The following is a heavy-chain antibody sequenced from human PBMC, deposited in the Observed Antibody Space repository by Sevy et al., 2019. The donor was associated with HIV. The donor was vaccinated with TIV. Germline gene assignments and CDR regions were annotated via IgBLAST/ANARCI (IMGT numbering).Heavy chain of an antibody. Sequence: GGSLRLSCAASGFTFSDHYMEWVRQAPGKGLEWVGRTRNKADSYTTEYAASVKGRFTISIDDSKNSLYLQMNSLKTEDTAVYYCATHAGIAGAGRVFDYWGQGSLVTVSS. D-gene: IGHD6-13*01. CDR1: GFTFSDHY. CDR3: ATHAGIAGAGRVFDY. J-gene: IGHJ4*02. CDR2: TRNKADSYTT. V-gene: IGHV3-72*01.